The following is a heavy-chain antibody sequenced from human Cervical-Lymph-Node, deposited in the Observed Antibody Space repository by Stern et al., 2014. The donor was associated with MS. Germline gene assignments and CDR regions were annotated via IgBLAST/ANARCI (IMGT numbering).Heavy chain of an antibody. CDR3: ARDKEAHYFDS. V-gene: IGHV1-69*01. J-gene: IGHJ4*02. Sequence: VQLVESGAEERKPGSSVKVSCKASGGTFTNLAISWVRQVPGQGLEWMGGIIPMFGAANYAQKFQGTVTITADESTNTVYMELSSLRSEDAALYYCARDKEAHYFDSWGQGTLVTVSS. CDR2: IIPMFGAA. CDR1: GGTFTNLA.